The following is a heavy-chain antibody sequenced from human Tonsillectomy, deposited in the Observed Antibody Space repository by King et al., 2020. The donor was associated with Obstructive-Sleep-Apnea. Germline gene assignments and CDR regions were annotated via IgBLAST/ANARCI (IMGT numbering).Heavy chain of an antibody. D-gene: IGHD5-12*01. CDR1: GFTFDDYA. Sequence: VQLVESGGGLVQPGRSLRLSCAASGFTFDDYAMHWVRQAPGKGLEWVSGISWNSGSIGYADSVKGRFTISRDNAKNSLYLQMNSLRAEDTALYYCAKGKGYSGYDLLFDYWGQGTLVTVSS. CDR3: AKGKGYSGYDLLFDY. CDR2: ISWNSGSI. J-gene: IGHJ4*02. V-gene: IGHV3-9*01.